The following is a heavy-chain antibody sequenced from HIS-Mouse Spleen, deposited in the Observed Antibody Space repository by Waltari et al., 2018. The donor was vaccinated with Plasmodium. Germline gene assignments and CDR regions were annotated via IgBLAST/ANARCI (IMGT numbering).Heavy chain of an antibody. CDR2: INHSGST. D-gene: IGHD2-15*01. CDR3: ARGVGYCSGGSCDHYFDY. V-gene: IGHV4-34*01. Sequence: QVQLQQWGAGLLKPSETLSLTCAVYGGSFSGYYWRWTRQPPGKGLEWIGEINHSGSTNYNPSLKSRVTISVDTSKNQFSLKLSSVTAADTAVYYCARGVGYCSGGSCDHYFDYWGQGTLVTVSS. CDR1: GGSFSGYY. J-gene: IGHJ4*02.